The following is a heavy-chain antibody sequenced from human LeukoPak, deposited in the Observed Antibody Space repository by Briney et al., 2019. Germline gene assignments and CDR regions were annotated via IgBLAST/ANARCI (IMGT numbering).Heavy chain of an antibody. D-gene: IGHD3-10*01. CDR2: IHYSGST. V-gene: IGHV4-59*01. CDR3: ARVYTVRGVGNWFDP. Sequence: SETLSLTCTVSGGSISSYYWSWIRQPPGKGLEWIGYIHYSGSTNYNPSLKSRVTISVDTSKNQFPLKLSSVTAADTAVYYCARVYTVRGVGNWFDPWGQGTLVTVSS. J-gene: IGHJ5*02. CDR1: GGSISSYY.